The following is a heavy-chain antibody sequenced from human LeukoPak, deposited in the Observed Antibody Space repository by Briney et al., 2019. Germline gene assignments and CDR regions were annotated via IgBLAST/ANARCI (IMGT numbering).Heavy chain of an antibody. Sequence: GGSLRLSCAASGFRFSDYYMSWVRQAPGKGLEWISNISSGSVYTIYADSVKGRFTISRDNAKSSLYLQMNSLRAEDTAVYYCARGIVVSPAAPYSWFDPWGQGTLVTVSS. CDR3: ARGIVVSPAAPYSWFDP. CDR2: ISSGSVYT. CDR1: GFRFSDYY. V-gene: IGHV3-11*05. D-gene: IGHD2-2*01. J-gene: IGHJ5*02.